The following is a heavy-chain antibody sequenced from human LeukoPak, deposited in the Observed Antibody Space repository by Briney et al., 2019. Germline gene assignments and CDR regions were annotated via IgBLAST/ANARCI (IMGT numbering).Heavy chain of an antibody. D-gene: IGHD6-13*01. V-gene: IGHV4-34*01. CDR1: GGSFSGYY. CDR3: ARRIYSSSWYLRYNWFDP. CDR2: INHSGST. Sequence: NTSETLSLTCAVYGGSFSGYYWSWIRQPPGKGLEWIGEINHSGSTNYNPSLKSRVTISVDTSKNQFSLKLSSVTAADTAVYYCARRIYSSSWYLRYNWFDPWGQGTLVTVSS. J-gene: IGHJ5*02.